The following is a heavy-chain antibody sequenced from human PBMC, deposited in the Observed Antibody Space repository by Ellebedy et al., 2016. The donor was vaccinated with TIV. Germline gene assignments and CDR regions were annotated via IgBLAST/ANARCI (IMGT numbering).Heavy chain of an antibody. V-gene: IGHV1-2*02. CDR1: GYTFTGYY. CDR2: INPNSGGT. Sequence: ASVKVSXXASGYTFTGYYMHWVRQAPGQGLEWMGWINPNSGGTNYAQKFQGRVTMTRDTSISTAYMELSRLRSDDTAVYYCARAHPWGVIGRALNWFDPWGQGTLVTVSS. D-gene: IGHD3-10*01. J-gene: IGHJ5*02. CDR3: ARAHPWGVIGRALNWFDP.